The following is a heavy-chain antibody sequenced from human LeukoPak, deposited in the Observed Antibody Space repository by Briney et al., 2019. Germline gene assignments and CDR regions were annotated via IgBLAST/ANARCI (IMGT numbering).Heavy chain of an antibody. CDR1: GGSISSGDYY. V-gene: IGHV4-30-4*08. Sequence: SETLSLTCTVSGGSISSGDYYWSWIRQPPGKGLEWIGYIYYSGSTYYNPSLKSRVTISVDTSKNQFSLKLSSVTAADTAVYYCARLWGSSGWYYFDYWGQGTLVTVSS. D-gene: IGHD6-19*01. CDR2: IYYSGST. CDR3: ARLWGSSGWYYFDY. J-gene: IGHJ4*02.